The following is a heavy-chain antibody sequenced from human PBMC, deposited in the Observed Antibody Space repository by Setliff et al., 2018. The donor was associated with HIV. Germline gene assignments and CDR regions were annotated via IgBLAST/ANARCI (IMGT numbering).Heavy chain of an antibody. Sequence: PSETLSLTCTVSGDSTSSSSSYWGWIRQPPGKGLEWFGSIYYSGSTYYNPSLKSRVTISVDTSKNQFSLKLNSVTAADTAVYYCARTRGYTYGYIDSWAQGTLVTVSS. V-gene: IGHV4-39*01. D-gene: IGHD5-18*01. CDR2: IYYSGST. CDR3: ARTRGYTYGYIDS. J-gene: IGHJ4*02. CDR1: GDSTSSSSSY.